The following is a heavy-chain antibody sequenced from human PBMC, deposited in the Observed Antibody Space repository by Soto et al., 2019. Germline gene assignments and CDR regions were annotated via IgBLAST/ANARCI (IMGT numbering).Heavy chain of an antibody. CDR2: INPNSGGT. V-gene: IGHV1-2*02. J-gene: IGHJ5*02. Sequence: QPPGQGLEWMGWINPNSGGTNYAQKFQGRVTMTRDTSISTAYMELSRLRSDDTAVYYCARIHSSSHHWGQGTLVTAPQ. D-gene: IGHD6-6*01. CDR3: ARIHSSSHH.